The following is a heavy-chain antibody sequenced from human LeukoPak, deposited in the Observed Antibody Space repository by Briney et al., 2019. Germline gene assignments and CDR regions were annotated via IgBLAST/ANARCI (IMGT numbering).Heavy chain of an antibody. D-gene: IGHD6-19*01. CDR2: INHSGST. CDR1: GGSFSGSY. CDR3: ATRSSGWNIDAFDI. Sequence: SETLSLTCAVYGGSFSGSYWTWIRQPPGKGLAWIGEINHSGSTNYNPSLKSRVTISVDTSKNQFSLKLSSVTAADTAVYYCATRSSGWNIDAFDIWGQGTMVTVSS. V-gene: IGHV4-34*01. J-gene: IGHJ3*02.